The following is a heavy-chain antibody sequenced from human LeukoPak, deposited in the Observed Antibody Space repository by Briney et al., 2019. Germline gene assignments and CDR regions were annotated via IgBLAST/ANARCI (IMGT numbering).Heavy chain of an antibody. J-gene: IGHJ4*02. V-gene: IGHV3-30*18. CDR3: AKDFGPD. CDR1: GFTFSSYG. Sequence: PGGSLRLSCAASGFTFSSYGMHWVRQAPGKGLEWVAVISYDGSNKYYAASVKGRFTISRDNSKNTLYLQMNSLRAEDTAVYYCAKDFGPDWGQGALVTVSS. CDR2: ISYDGSNK. D-gene: IGHD3-3*01.